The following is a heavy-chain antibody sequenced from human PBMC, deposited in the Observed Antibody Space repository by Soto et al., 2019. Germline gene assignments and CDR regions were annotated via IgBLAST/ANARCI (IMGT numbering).Heavy chain of an antibody. CDR2: IYSGGST. J-gene: IGHJ4*02. D-gene: IGHD6-19*01. Sequence: EVQLVESGGGLVQPGGSLRLSCAASGFTVSSNYMSWVRQAPGKGLAWVSVIYSGGSTYYADSVKGRFTITRHHSKNTLYLQMTSLRAEDTAVYYCAREGAGTDYWGQGTLVTVSS. V-gene: IGHV3-53*04. CDR3: AREGAGTDY. CDR1: GFTVSSNY.